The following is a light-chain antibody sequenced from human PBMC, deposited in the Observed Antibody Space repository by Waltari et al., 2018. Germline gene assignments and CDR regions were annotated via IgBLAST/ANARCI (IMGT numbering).Light chain of an antibody. Sequence: QSVLTQPPSVSVAPSQRVTISSSEISSNSAARDAVHCYQQLPGTAPKLLIYGNGKRPSGVPDRFSGSKSGTSASLAITGLQAEDEADYYCQSYDSSLSDVVFGGGTKLTVL. CDR3: QSYDSSLSDVV. V-gene: IGLV1-40*01. J-gene: IGLJ2*01. CDR2: GNG. CDR1: SSNSAARDA.